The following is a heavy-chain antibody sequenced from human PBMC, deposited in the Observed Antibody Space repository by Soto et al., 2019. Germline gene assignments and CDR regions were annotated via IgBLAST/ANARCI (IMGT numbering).Heavy chain of an antibody. CDR1: GGSISSSNW. D-gene: IGHD2-15*01. Sequence: SETLSLTCAVSGGSISSSNWWSWVRQPPGKGLEWSGEIYHSGGTNYTPSLKSRVTISVDKSKNQFSLKLSSVSVADTAVYYCARDGCSGGSCYPGDAFDIWGQGTMVTVSS. CDR2: IYHSGGT. V-gene: IGHV4-4*02. J-gene: IGHJ3*02. CDR3: ARDGCSGGSCYPGDAFDI.